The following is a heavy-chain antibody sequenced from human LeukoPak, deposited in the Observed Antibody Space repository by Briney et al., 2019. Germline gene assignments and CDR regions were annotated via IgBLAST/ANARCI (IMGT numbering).Heavy chain of an antibody. CDR3: AELGITMIGGV. CDR2: ISSSGSTI. D-gene: IGHD3-10*02. Sequence: GGSLRLSCAASGFTFSSYEMNWVRQAPGKGLEWVSYISSSGSTIYYADSVKGRFTISRDNAKNSLYLQMNSLRAKDMAVYYCAELGITMIGGVWGKGTTVTISS. J-gene: IGHJ6*04. CDR1: GFTFSSYE. V-gene: IGHV3-48*03.